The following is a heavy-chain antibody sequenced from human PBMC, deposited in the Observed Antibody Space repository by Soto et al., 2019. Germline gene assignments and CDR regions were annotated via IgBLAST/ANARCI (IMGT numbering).Heavy chain of an antibody. CDR3: ARNRAEIEAAGRIGFLGY. Sequence: ASVKVSCKASGYTFTGYGISWVRQAPGQGLEWMGWISAYNGNTNYAQKLQGRVTMTTDTSTSTAYMELRSLRSDDTAVYYCARNRAEIEAAGRIGFLGYWGRET. CDR2: ISAYNGNT. J-gene: IGHJ4*02. CDR1: GYTFTGYG. V-gene: IGHV1-18*01. D-gene: IGHD3-3*01.